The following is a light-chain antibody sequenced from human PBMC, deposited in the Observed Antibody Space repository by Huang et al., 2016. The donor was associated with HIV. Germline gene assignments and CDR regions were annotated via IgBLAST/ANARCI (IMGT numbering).Light chain of an antibody. CDR3: QQSYSALSS. V-gene: IGKV1-39*01. J-gene: IGKJ5*01. Sequence: IQMTQSPTSLSASVGDRVSIACRASQSISTYLNWYQQKPGKAPKLLISSASALHRGVPSRFRGSGSGTDFTLTIRGLQLDDFATYYCQQSYSALSSFGPGTRL. CDR1: QSISTY. CDR2: SAS.